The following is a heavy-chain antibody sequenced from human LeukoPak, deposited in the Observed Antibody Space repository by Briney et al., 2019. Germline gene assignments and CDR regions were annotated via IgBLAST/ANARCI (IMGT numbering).Heavy chain of an antibody. CDR3: EKSVVTAIRSYYYYGMDV. CDR2: ISGSGGST. CDR1: GFTFSSYA. V-gene: IGHV3-23*01. Sequence: SGGSLRLSCAASGFTFSSYAMSWVRQAPGKGLEWVSAISGSGGSTYYADSVKGRFTISRDNSKNTLYLQMNSLRAEDTAVYYCEKSVVTAIRSYYYYGMDVWGQGTTVTVSS. J-gene: IGHJ6*02. D-gene: IGHD2-21*02.